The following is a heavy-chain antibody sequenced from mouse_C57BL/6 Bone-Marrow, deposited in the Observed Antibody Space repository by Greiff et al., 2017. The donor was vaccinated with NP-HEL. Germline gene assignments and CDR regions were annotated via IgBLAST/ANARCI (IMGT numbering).Heavy chain of an antibody. CDR3: ASLNYYGSSYFDY. CDR1: GFTFTDYY. J-gene: IGHJ2*01. V-gene: IGHV7-3*01. CDR2: IRNKANGYTT. Sequence: EVNLVESGGGLVQPGGSLSLSCAASGFTFTDYYMSWVRQPPGKALEWLGFIRNKANGYTTEYSASVKGRFTISRDNSQSILYLQMNALRAEDSATYYCASLNYYGSSYFDYWGQGTTLTVSS. D-gene: IGHD1-1*01.